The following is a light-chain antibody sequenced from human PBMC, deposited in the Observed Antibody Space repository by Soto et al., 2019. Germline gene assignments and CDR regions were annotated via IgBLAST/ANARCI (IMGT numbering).Light chain of an antibody. J-gene: IGKJ3*01. Sequence: DIQMTQSPSTLSASVGDRVTITCRASQSINSWLAWYQQKPGKAPKLLIYRASTLEGGVPSRFSGSGSGTEFTLTISSLQPDDFSTYYCPHYDSYSGTFGPGTKVDIK. CDR1: QSINSW. V-gene: IGKV1-5*03. CDR3: PHYDSYSGT. CDR2: RAS.